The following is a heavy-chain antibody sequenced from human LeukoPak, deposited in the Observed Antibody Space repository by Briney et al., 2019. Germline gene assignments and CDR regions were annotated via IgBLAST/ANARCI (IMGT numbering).Heavy chain of an antibody. CDR2: INPNKGGT. V-gene: IGHV1-2*02. Sequence: GASVKVSCKASGYTFTGYYIHWVRQAPGQGLEWMGWINPNKGGTHYAQKFQDRVTMTRDTSISTAYMEPRRLTSDDTAVYYCARGGYFDWLEGDYWGQGTLVTVSS. CDR3: ARGGYFDWLEGDY. D-gene: IGHD3-9*01. J-gene: IGHJ4*02. CDR1: GYTFTGYY.